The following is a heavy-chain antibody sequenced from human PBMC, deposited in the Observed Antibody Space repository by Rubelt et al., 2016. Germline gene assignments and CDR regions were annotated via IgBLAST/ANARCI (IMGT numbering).Heavy chain of an antibody. V-gene: IGHV3-74*01. CDR2: INSDGSNT. D-gene: IGHD6-6*01. Sequence: TFSSYWMHWVRQAPGKGLVWVSRINSDGSNTNYADSVKGRFPISRDNAENTLYLQMNSLRAEDTAIYYCAREYSSSRYFDYWGQGTLVTVSS. CDR1: TFSSYW. CDR3: AREYSSSRYFDY. J-gene: IGHJ4*02.